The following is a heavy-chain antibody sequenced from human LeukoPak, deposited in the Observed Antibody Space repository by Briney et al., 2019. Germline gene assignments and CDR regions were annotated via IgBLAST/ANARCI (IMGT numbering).Heavy chain of an antibody. V-gene: IGHV3-74*01. CDR2: INSDGSST. Sequence: PGGSLRLSCAASGFTFSSYWMHWVRQAPGKGLVWVSRINSDGSSTSYADSVKGRFTISRDNAKNTLYLQMNSLRAEDTAVYYCARGYSSGCYYFDYWGQGTLVTVSS. CDR3: ARGYSSGCYYFDY. D-gene: IGHD6-19*01. CDR1: GFTFSSYW. J-gene: IGHJ4*02.